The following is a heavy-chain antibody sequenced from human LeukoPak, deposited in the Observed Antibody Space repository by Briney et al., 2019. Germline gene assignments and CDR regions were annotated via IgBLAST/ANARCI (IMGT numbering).Heavy chain of an antibody. J-gene: IGHJ6*03. D-gene: IGHD7-27*01. CDR1: GFAPGFTFSAYA. CDR2: VNGRGATT. CDR3: AKAPATGEGYYFYYMDV. Sequence: GGSLRLPCAAPGFAPGFTFSAYAVSWVRQAPGKGPEWVASVNGRGATTYYADSVRGRFTISRDNSKNTVYLQMISLGADDTAVYFCAKAPATGEGYYFYYMDVWGKGTTVTVSS. V-gene: IGHV3-23*01.